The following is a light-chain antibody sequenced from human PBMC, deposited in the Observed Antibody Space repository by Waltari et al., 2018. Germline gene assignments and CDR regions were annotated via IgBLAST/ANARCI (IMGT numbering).Light chain of an antibody. Sequence: SSNLTQDPSVSVALGQTVRITCPGDSLRRYYESWYQQRPGQAPILVLYGPGNRPSGIPDRFSGSTSGNTASLTITGAQAEDEADYYCHSRETFSTRLFGGGTRLTV. CDR2: GPG. J-gene: IGLJ2*01. CDR3: HSRETFSTRL. CDR1: SLRRYY. V-gene: IGLV3-19*01.